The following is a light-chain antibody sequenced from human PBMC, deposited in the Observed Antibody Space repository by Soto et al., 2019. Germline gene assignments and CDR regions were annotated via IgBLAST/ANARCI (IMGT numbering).Light chain of an antibody. Sequence: QSALTQPPSVSAAPGQKVTISCSGSSSNIGNNYVSWYQQLPGTAPKLLIYDNNKRPSGIPDRFSGSKSGTSATLGITGLQTGDEADYYCGTWDSSLSARRNWVFGGGTKLTVL. J-gene: IGLJ3*02. CDR3: GTWDSSLSARRNWV. CDR1: SSNIGNNY. V-gene: IGLV1-51*01. CDR2: DNN.